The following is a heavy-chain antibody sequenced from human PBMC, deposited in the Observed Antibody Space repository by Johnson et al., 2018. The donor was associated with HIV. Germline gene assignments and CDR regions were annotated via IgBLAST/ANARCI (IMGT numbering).Heavy chain of an antibody. V-gene: IGHV3-74*01. J-gene: IGHJ3*02. CDR1: GFTFSSYW. Sequence: EQLVESGGDLVQPGGSLRLSCAASGFTFSSYWMHWVRQAPGKGLVWVSRINSDGSSTSYADSVKGRFTISRDNAKNTLYLQMNSLRAEDTAVYYCARFRDPYHDSSGYSRNDAFDIWGKGTMVTVSS. CDR3: ARFRDPYHDSSGYSRNDAFDI. D-gene: IGHD3-22*01. CDR2: INSDGSST.